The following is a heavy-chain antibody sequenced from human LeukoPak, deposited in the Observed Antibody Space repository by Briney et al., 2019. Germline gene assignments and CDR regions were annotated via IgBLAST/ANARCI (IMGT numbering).Heavy chain of an antibody. CDR2: ISGSGGDT. CDR3: AKDRLIVVDPSDY. D-gene: IGHD3-22*01. V-gene: IGHV3-23*01. Sequence: GGSLRLSCAASGFTFSTYAMSWVRQAPGKGLEWVSGISGSGGDTFDADSVKGRFTISRDNSKNTLYLQMNSLRAEDTAVYYCAKDRLIVVDPSDYWGQGILVTVSS. CDR1: GFTFSTYA. J-gene: IGHJ4*02.